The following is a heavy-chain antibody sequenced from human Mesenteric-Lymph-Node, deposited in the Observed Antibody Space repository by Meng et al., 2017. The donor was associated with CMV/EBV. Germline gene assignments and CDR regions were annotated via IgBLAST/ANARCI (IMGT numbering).Heavy chain of an antibody. CDR1: AA. CDR2: TYYRSKWYN. Sequence: AAWNWIRQSPSRGLEWLGRTYYRSKWYNDYAVSVKSRITINPDTSKNQFSLQLNSVTPEDTAVYYCARAKSDWYSGSYYWGASFDYWGQGTLVTVSS. CDR3: ARAKSDWYSGSYYWGASFDY. D-gene: IGHD1-26*01. J-gene: IGHJ4*02. V-gene: IGHV6-1*01.